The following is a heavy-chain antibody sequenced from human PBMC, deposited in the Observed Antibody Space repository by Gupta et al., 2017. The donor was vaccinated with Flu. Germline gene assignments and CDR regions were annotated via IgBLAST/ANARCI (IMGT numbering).Heavy chain of an antibody. CDR3: TRDPGYYDSSGYYYGGWVDH. D-gene: IGHD3-22*01. V-gene: IGHV3-11*01. Sequence: GKGLEYISYISRSGTTVYYADSVKGRFTISRDNANNSLFLQMNSLRADDTAVYYCTRDPGYYDSSGYYYGGWVDHWGRGTPVTVS. CDR2: ISRSGTTV. J-gene: IGHJ4*02.